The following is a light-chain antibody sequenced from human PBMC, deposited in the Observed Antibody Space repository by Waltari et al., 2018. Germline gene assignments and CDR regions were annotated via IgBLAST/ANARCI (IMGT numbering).Light chain of an antibody. Sequence: QSVLTQPPSASGAPGQRVTISCSGSNSNIELNTVTWYQQPPGTAPKLLIYSNNQRPSGVPDRFSASKSGTSASLAISGLLSEDEADYYCAAWDYSLNGFVFGTGTKVSVL. CDR1: NSNIELNT. J-gene: IGLJ1*01. CDR3: AAWDYSLNGFV. V-gene: IGLV1-44*01. CDR2: SNN.